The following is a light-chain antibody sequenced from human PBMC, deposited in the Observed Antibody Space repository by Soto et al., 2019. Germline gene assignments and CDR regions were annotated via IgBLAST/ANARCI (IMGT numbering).Light chain of an antibody. CDR3: QQYEKWPPSIT. CDR2: GVS. Sequence: EIVLTQSPGTLSLSPGERATLSCRASESVSSRYLAWYQQKPGQAPRLLIYGVSTRATGISARFSGGGSVTEFTLTISSLQSEDFALYYCQQYEKWPPSITFGQGTRLEI. V-gene: IGKV3-15*01. CDR1: ESVSSRY. J-gene: IGKJ5*01.